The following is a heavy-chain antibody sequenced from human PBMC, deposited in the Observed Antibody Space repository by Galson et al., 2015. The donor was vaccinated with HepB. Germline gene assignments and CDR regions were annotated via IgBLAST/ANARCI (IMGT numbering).Heavy chain of an antibody. CDR2: ISGSGEKT. CDR1: GFTFSNYA. J-gene: IGHJ4*02. CDR3: PYSSGYYRY. V-gene: IGHV3-23*01. D-gene: IGHD6-19*01. Sequence: SLRLSCAASGFTFSNYAMSWVRQAPGKGLEWVSTISGSGEKTYYADSVKGRFIISRDNSKNTLYLQMNSLRAEDTALYYCPYSSGYYRYWGQGTLVTVSS.